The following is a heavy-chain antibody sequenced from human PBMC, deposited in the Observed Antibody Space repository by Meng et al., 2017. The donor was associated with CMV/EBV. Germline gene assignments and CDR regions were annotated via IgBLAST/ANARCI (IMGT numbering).Heavy chain of an antibody. Sequence: ASVKVSCKASGYTFTSYYMHWVRQAPGQGLEWMGIINPSGGSTSYAQKFQGRVTMTRDTSTSTVYMELSSLRSEDTAVYYRARPLRRITIFGVVTKNLYYYYGMDVWGQGTTVTVSS. CDR1: GYTFTSYY. J-gene: IGHJ6*02. CDR2: INPSGGST. D-gene: IGHD3-3*01. CDR3: ARPLRRITIFGVVTKNLYYYYGMDV. V-gene: IGHV1-46*01.